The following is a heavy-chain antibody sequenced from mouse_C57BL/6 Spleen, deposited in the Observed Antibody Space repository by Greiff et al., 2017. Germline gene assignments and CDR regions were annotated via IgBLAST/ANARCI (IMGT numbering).Heavy chain of an antibody. Sequence: QVQLQQSGAELVKPGASVKISCKASGYAFSSYWMNWVKQRPGKGLEWIGQIYPGGGDTNYNGKFKGKATLTADKSSSTAYMQLSSLTSEDSAVYFCARRGITTVVVPYFDVWGTGTTVTVSS. D-gene: IGHD1-1*01. J-gene: IGHJ1*03. CDR1: GYAFSSYW. V-gene: IGHV1-80*01. CDR2: IYPGGGDT. CDR3: ARRGITTVVVPYFDV.